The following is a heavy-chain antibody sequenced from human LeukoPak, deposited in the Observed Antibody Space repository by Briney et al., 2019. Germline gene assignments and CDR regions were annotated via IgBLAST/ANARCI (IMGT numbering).Heavy chain of an antibody. Sequence: SETLSLTCTVSGGSISNNNYYWGWIRQPPGTGLEWIGSMYYSGSTYYNPSLKSRVTISVDTSKNQFSLKLSSVTAADTAVYYCARHRGYYYYYMDVWGKGTTVTISS. V-gene: IGHV4-39*01. CDR2: MYYSGST. CDR1: GGSISNNNYY. CDR3: ARHRGYYYYYMDV. J-gene: IGHJ6*03.